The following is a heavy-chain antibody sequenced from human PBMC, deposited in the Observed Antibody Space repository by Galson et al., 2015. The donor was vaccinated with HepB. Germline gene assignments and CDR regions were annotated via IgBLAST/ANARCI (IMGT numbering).Heavy chain of an antibody. V-gene: IGHV3-23*01. CDR2: ISGSGGST. CDR3: AKEAALLWFGELLTGSFDY. CDR1: GFTFSSYA. D-gene: IGHD3-10*01. J-gene: IGHJ4*02. Sequence: SLRLSCAASGFTFSSYAMSWVRQAPGKGLEWVSAISGSGGSTYYADSVKGRFTISRDNSKNTLYLQMNSLRAEDTAVYYCAKEAALLWFGELLTGSFDYWGQGTLVTVSS.